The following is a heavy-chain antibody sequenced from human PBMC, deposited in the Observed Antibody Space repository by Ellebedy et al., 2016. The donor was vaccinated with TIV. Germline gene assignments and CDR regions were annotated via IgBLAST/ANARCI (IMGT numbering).Heavy chain of an antibody. V-gene: IGHV3-7*01. CDR3: ARDRGYCSGGSCYSYGVFDY. J-gene: IGHJ4*02. Sequence: GESLKISCAASGFTFSRYAMSWVRQAPGKGLEWVANIKQDGSEKYYVDSVKGRFTISRDNAKNSLYLQMNSLRAEDTAVYYCARDRGYCSGGSCYSYGVFDYWGQGTLVTVSS. CDR2: IKQDGSEK. CDR1: GFTFSRYA. D-gene: IGHD2-15*01.